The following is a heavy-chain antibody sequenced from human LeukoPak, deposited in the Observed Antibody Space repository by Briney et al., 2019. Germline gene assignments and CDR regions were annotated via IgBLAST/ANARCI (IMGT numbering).Heavy chain of an antibody. CDR3: ASSITFGGVIV. Sequence: GEPLKISCKGSGSPFTSYWIGWVRQLPGKGREWMEIIYPGESDTRYSPSFQGQVTISADKSISTAYLQWSSLKASDTAMYYCASSITFGGVIVWGQGTLVTVSS. V-gene: IGHV5-51*01. J-gene: IGHJ4*02. D-gene: IGHD3-16*02. CDR1: GSPFTSYW. CDR2: IYPGESDT.